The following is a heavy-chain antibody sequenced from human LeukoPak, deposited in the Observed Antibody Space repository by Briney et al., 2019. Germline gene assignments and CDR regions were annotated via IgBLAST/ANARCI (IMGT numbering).Heavy chain of an antibody. CDR2: ISYDGSNK. Sequence: GGSLRLSCTASGFTFSSYGMHWVRQAPGKGLEWVAVISYDGSNKYYVDSVKGRFTISRDNSKNTLYLQMNSLRAEDTAVYYCAKAEDCSGGSCYVDYWGQGTLVTVSS. D-gene: IGHD2-15*01. CDR3: AKAEDCSGGSCYVDY. V-gene: IGHV3-30*18. CDR1: GFTFSSYG. J-gene: IGHJ4*02.